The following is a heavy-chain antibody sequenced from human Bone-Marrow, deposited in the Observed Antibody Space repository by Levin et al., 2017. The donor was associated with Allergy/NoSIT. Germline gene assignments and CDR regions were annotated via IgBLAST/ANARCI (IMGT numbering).Heavy chain of an antibody. J-gene: IGHJ4*02. Sequence: GGSLRLSCVASGITVSGNYMTWVRQAPGKGLEWVSVIYTGGETYYADSVKGRFTISRDNSMHTVYLQMNSLRAEDTAVYYCARGRPGYYFDYWGQGTLVTVSS. CDR1: GITVSGNY. D-gene: IGHD2-15*01. V-gene: IGHV3-53*01. CDR3: ARGRPGYYFDY. CDR2: IYTGGET.